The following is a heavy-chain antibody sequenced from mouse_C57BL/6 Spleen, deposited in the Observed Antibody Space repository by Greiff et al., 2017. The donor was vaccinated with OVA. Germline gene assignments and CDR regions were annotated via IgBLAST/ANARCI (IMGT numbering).Heavy chain of an antibody. D-gene: IGHD1-1*01. CDR2: IYIGNGYT. Sequence: VQLQQSGAELVRPGSSVKMSCKTSGYTFTSYGINWVKQRPGQGLEWIGYIYIGNGYTKSNEKFKGKATLTSDTSSSTAYMQLSSLTSEDSAIYFCARSGGSAWFAYWGQGTLVTVSA. CDR3: ARSGGSAWFAY. V-gene: IGHV1-58*01. J-gene: IGHJ3*01. CDR1: GYTFTSYG.